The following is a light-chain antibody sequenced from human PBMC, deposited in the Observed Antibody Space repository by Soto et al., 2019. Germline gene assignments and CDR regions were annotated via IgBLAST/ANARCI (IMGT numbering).Light chain of an antibody. Sequence: QSVLTQPPSASGAPGQMVTISCSGGSSNIGTNAVNWYQHLPGAAPKLLIYSDNQRPSGVPDRVSGSKSGTSASLAIGGLQSGDEADYYCATWDNSLNAVVLGGGTEVTVL. CDR3: ATWDNSLNAVV. V-gene: IGLV1-44*01. J-gene: IGLJ2*01. CDR1: SSNIGTNA. CDR2: SDN.